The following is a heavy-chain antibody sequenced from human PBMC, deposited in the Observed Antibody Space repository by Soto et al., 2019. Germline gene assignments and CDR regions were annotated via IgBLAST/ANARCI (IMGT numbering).Heavy chain of an antibody. CDR2: IYYSGST. D-gene: IGHD2-2*02. J-gene: IGHJ3*02. CDR1: GGSISSYY. CDR3: ARRYCSRTSCYSAFDI. Sequence: KQSQTLSLTCTVSGGSISSYYWSWIRQPPGKGLEWIGYIYYSGSTNYNPSLKSRVTISVDTSKNHFFLKLSSVTAADTAVYYCARRYCSRTSCYSAFDIWGQGTMVTVSS. V-gene: IGHV4-59*08.